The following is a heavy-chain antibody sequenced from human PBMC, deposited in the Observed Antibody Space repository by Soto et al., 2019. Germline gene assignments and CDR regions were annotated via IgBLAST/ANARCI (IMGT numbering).Heavy chain of an antibody. Sequence: PSETLSLTCTVSGGSISSYYWSWIRQPPGKGLEWIGYIYYSGSTNYSPSLKSRVSISVDTSKNQFSLWLSSVTAADTAVYYCASGFAYYYDSSGYYPFDYWGQGTLVTVS. D-gene: IGHD3-22*01. CDR2: IYYSGST. CDR1: GGSISSYY. J-gene: IGHJ4*02. CDR3: ASGFAYYYDSSGYYPFDY. V-gene: IGHV4-59*01.